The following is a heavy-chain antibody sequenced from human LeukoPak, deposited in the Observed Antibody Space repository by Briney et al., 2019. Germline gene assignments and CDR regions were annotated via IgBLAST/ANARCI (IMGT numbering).Heavy chain of an antibody. D-gene: IGHD3-22*01. CDR3: ARAGEYYYDSSGYF. CDR2: ISSVSSYT. V-gene: IGHV3-21*01. J-gene: IGHJ4*02. Sequence: GGSLRLSCAASRFSFSSYSMNWVRQAPGKGLEWVSSISSVSSYTYYADSVKGRFTISRDNAKNSLYLQMNSLSAEDTAVYYCARAGEYYYDSSGYFWGQGTLVTVSS. CDR1: RFSFSSYS.